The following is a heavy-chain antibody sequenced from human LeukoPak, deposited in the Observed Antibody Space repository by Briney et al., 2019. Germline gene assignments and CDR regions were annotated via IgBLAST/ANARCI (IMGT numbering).Heavy chain of an antibody. D-gene: IGHD1-26*01. CDR1: GYSISSGYY. Sequence: SETLSLTCTVSGYSISSGYYWGWIRQPPGKGLEWIGSIYHSGSTYYNPSLKSRVTISVDTSKNQFSLKLSSVTAADTAVYYCARDNWELPDYFDYWGQGTLVTVSS. CDR3: ARDNWELPDYFDY. CDR2: IYHSGST. J-gene: IGHJ4*02. V-gene: IGHV4-38-2*02.